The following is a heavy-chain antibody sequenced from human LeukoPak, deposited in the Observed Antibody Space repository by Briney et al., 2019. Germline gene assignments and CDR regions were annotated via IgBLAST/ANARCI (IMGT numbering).Heavy chain of an antibody. CDR3: ARDHSGYDYGSFNYHYHYMDV. V-gene: IGHV3-7*01. J-gene: IGHJ6*03. CDR2: IKPDGSEK. Sequence: WGSLRLSSAASGFTFNNYWMSWVRQDPGKGLEWVANIKPDGSEKYSVDSVKGRFTISRDNAKNSLYLQVNSLRAEDTAVYYCARDHSGYDYGSFNYHYHYMDVWGKGTTVTVSS. CDR1: GFTFNNYW. D-gene: IGHD5-12*01.